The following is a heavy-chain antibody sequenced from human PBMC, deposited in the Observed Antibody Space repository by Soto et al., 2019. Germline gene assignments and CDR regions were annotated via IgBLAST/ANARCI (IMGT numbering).Heavy chain of an antibody. CDR2: INSNSGGT. J-gene: IGHJ4*02. CDR1: GYTFTDYY. CDR3: ARRKGDYYDSSGYHYYFDY. Sequence: SVKVSCKASGYTFTDYYVHWVRRAPGQGLEWMGWINSNSGGTKSAQKFPGRVTMTRDTSISTAYMELSRLRSDDTAVYYCARRKGDYYDSSGYHYYFDYWGQGTLVTVSS. D-gene: IGHD3-22*01. V-gene: IGHV1-2*02.